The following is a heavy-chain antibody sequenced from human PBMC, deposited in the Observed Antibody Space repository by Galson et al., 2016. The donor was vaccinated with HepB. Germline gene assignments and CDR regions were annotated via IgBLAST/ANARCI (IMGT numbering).Heavy chain of an antibody. CDR1: GGSITSYF. J-gene: IGHJ4*02. CDR2: TFYSGTT. D-gene: IGHD3-22*01. CDR3: GRVRSGYSGIAD. V-gene: IGHV4-59*01. Sequence: SETLSLTCNVSGGSITSYFWGWIRQPPGKGLEWIGYTFYSGTTNYHPSLQSRVTMSVDMSKNQLSLKLSSVTAADTAVYYCGRVRSGYSGIADWGQGTLVTVSS.